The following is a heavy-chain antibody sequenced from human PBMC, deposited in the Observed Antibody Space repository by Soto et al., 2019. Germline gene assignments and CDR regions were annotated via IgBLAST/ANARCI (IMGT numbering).Heavy chain of an antibody. J-gene: IGHJ4*02. CDR3: ARDGGYDSVTGSLTSSFDY. CDR1: GYTFTSYG. Sequence: GASVKVSCKASGYTFTSYGISWVRQAPGQGLEWMGWISAYNGNTNYAQKLQGRVTMTTDTSTSTAYMELRSLRSDDTAVYYCARDGGYDSVTGSLTSSFDYWGQGTLVTVSS. V-gene: IGHV1-18*01. CDR2: ISAYNGNT. D-gene: IGHD3-9*01.